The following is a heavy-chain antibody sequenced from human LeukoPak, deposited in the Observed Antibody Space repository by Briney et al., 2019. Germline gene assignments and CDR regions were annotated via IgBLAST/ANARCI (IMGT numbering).Heavy chain of an antibody. CDR3: ARGRMYSSSPRQYYYYMDV. CDR1: GYILTDYY. J-gene: IGHJ6*03. CDR2: IIPIFGTA. Sequence: SVKVSCKASGYILTDYYMHWVRQAPGQGLEWMGGIIPIFGTANYAQKFQGRVTITADKSTSTAYMELSSLRSEDTAAYYCARGRMYSSSPRQYYYYMDVWGKGTTVTVSS. D-gene: IGHD6-6*01. V-gene: IGHV1-69*06.